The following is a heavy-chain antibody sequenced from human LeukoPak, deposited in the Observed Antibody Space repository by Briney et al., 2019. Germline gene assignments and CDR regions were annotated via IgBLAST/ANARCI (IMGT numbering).Heavy chain of an antibody. V-gene: IGHV3-48*02. Sequence: GGSLRLFCAASGFTFSSYSMNWVRQAPGKGLEWVSYISSNSNTIYYADSVKGRFTISRDNAKNSLYLQMNSLRDEDTAVYYCARSGAQGYYYGMDVWGQGTTVTVSS. CDR2: ISSNSNTI. J-gene: IGHJ6*02. CDR3: ARSGAQGYYYGMDV. D-gene: IGHD2-15*01. CDR1: GFTFSSYS.